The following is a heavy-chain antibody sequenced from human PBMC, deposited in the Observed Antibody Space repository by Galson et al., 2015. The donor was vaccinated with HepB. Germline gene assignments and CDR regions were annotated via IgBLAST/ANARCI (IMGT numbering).Heavy chain of an antibody. J-gene: IGHJ6*02. CDR3: ARQKLHWILGWLLTPYGMDV. V-gene: IGHV5-10-1*01. Sequence: QSGAEVKKPGESLRISCKGSGYSFTSYWISWVRQMPGKGLEWMGRIDPSDSYTNYSPSFQGHVTISADKSISTAYLQWSSLKASDTAMYYWARQKLHWILGWLLTPYGMDVWGQVTTVTVSS. CDR2: IDPSDSYT. CDR1: GYSFTSYW. D-gene: IGHD3-3*01.